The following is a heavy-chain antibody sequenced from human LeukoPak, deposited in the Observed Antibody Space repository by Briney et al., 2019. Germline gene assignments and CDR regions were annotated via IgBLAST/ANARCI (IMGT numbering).Heavy chain of an antibody. CDR1: GGSVSSGSYS. D-gene: IGHD3-3*01. V-gene: IGHV4-61*01. Sequence: PSETLSLTCTVSGGSVSSGSYSWSWIRQPPGKGLEWIGCIYYGGSTNYNPSLKSRVTISVDTSKNQFSLKLSSVTAADTAVYYCASLRLRFSVYGMDVWGQGTTVTVSS. CDR3: ASLRLRFSVYGMDV. J-gene: IGHJ6*02. CDR2: IYYGGST.